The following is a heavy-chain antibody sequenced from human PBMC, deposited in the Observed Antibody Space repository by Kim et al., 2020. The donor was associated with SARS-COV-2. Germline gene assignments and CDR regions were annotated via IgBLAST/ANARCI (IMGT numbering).Heavy chain of an antibody. CDR3: ASYEGVIRYFDWLLHFDY. CDR2: LLPLFGPA. J-gene: IGHJ4*02. D-gene: IGHD3-9*01. V-gene: IGHV1-69*13. Sequence: SVKVSCKASGGTFSSYAISWVRQAPVRGFAWLGGLLPLFGPANYAQKFQGRVTITADESTSTAYMELSSLRSEDTAVYYCASYEGVIRYFDWLLHFDYWGQGTLVTVSS. CDR1: GGTFSSYA.